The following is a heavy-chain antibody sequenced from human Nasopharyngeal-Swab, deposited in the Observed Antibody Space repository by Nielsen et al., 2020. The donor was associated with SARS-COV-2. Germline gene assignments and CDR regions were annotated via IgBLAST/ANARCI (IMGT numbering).Heavy chain of an antibody. D-gene: IGHD4-23*01. CDR3: ARWGDGGHFDY. Sequence: SETLSLTCAVSGGSISSRNWWSWVRQPPGKGLEWIGEIYHSGSTNYNPSLKSRVTISVDKSKNQFSLKLNSVTAADTAVYYCARWGDGGHFDYWGQGTLVTVSS. CDR1: GGSISSRNW. V-gene: IGHV4-4*02. CDR2: IYHSGST. J-gene: IGHJ4*02.